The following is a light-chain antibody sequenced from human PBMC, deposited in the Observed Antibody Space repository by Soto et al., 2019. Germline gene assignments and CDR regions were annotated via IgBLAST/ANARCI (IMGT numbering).Light chain of an antibody. J-gene: IGLJ2*01. CDR1: SSNIGGTNY. CDR3: SSWEDRLGDVI. Sequence: QTVLPQPPSASGTPGQKVFISCSGTSSNIGGTNYAYWYQQLPGAAPKRLMHSNNLRPSGVPERISGSKFGTSASLAISGLRSEDEAVYYCSSWEDRLGDVIFCGGTTPTV. V-gene: IGLV1-47*02. CDR2: SNN.